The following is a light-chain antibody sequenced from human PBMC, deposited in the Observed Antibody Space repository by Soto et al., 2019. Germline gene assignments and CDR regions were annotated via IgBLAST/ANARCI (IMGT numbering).Light chain of an antibody. Sequence: DIQMTQSPSTLSASVGDRVTITCRASQSILSYLAWYQEKPGRAPKLLIYKASILEDGVPSRFSGSGSGTEFALSISSLQPDDIATYYCQPHHTHPFTFGGGTKVEI. CDR1: QSILSY. V-gene: IGKV1-5*03. J-gene: IGKJ4*01. CDR3: QPHHTHPFT. CDR2: KAS.